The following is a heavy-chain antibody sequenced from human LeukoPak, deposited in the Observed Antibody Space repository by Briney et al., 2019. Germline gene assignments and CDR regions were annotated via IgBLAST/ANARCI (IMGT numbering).Heavy chain of an antibody. CDR2: ISAYNGNT. V-gene: IGHV1-18*01. J-gene: IGHJ6*02. CDR1: GYTFTSYD. CDR3: ARVALDYYYYGMDV. Sequence: ASVKVSCKASGYTFTSYDISWVRQAPGQGLEWMGWISAYNGNTNYAQKLQGRVTMTTDTSTSTAYMELRSLRSDDTAVYYCARVALDYYYYGMDVWGQGTTVTVSS.